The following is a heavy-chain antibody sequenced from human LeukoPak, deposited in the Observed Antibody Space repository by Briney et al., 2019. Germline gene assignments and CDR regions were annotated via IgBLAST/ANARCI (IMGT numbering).Heavy chain of an antibody. CDR1: GGSFSGYY. V-gene: IGHV4-34*01. Sequence: PSGTLSLTCAVYGGSFSGYYWSWIRQPPGKGLEWIGEINHSGSTNYNPSLKSRVTISVDTSKNQFSLKLSSVTAADTAVYYCARAGYSYGYNYWGQGTLVTVSS. CDR2: INHSGST. D-gene: IGHD5-18*01. J-gene: IGHJ4*02. CDR3: ARAGYSYGYNY.